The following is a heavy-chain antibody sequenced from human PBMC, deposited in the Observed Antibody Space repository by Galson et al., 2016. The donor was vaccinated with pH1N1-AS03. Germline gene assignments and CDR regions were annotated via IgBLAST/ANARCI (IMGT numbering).Heavy chain of an antibody. J-gene: IGHJ6*02. V-gene: IGHV1-2*04. CDR2: INPNSGVT. Sequence: SVKVSCKASGYISTGFYVHWVRQAPGQGLEWMGWINPNSGVTNYAQKFQAWVTMTRDTSISTAYMELYGLKSDDTAVYYCARDPRGPCTSTTCPTAYCFGMDVWGQGTTVIVSS. D-gene: IGHD2-2*01. CDR1: GYISTGFY. CDR3: ARDPRGPCTSTTCPTAYCFGMDV.